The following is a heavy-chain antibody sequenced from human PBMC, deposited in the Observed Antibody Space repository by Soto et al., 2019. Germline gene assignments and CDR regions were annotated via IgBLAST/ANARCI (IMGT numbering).Heavy chain of an antibody. J-gene: IGHJ5*02. V-gene: IGHV3-23*01. CDR3: AKTTAVVVPAAIPPWFDP. Sequence: GGSLRLSCAASGFTFSSYAMSWVRQAPGKGLEWVSAISGSGGSTYYADSVKGRFTISRDNSKNTLYRQMNSLRAEDTAVYYCAKTTAVVVPAAIPPWFDPWGQGTLVTVSS. CDR1: GFTFSSYA. CDR2: ISGSGGST. D-gene: IGHD2-2*01.